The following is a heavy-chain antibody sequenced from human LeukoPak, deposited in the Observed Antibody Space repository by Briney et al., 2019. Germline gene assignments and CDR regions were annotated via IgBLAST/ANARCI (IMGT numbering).Heavy chain of an antibody. D-gene: IGHD3-22*01. J-gene: IGHJ4*02. V-gene: IGHV3-23*01. CDR1: GFTLRSYA. CDR3: ARGYYYDSRGYDEGCFDY. CDR2: ISTSGGTT. Sequence: GGSLRLSCAASGFTLRSYAMSWVRQAPGKGLEWVSAISTSGGTTYYSDSVKGRFTISRDNSKNTLYLQMNSLRAEDTAVYYCARGYYYDSRGYDEGCFDYWGQGTLVTVSS.